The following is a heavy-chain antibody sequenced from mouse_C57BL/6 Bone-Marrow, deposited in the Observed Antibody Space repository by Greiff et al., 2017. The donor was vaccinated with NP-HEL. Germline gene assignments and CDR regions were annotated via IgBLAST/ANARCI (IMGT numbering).Heavy chain of an antibody. D-gene: IGHD2-5*01. CDR2: IDPENGDT. J-gene: IGHJ1*03. Sequence: VQLQQSGAELVRPGASVKLSCTASGFNIKDDYMHWVKQRPEQGLEWIGWIDPENGDTEYASKFQGQATITADTSSNTAYLQLSSLTSEDTAVYYCTTYYSNYWYFDVWGTGTTVTVSS. V-gene: IGHV14-4*01. CDR3: TTYYSNYWYFDV. CDR1: GFNIKDDY.